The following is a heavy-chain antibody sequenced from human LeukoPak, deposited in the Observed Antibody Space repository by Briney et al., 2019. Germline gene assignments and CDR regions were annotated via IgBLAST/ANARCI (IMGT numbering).Heavy chain of an antibody. CDR2: VSFDGSNE. D-gene: IGHD1-1*01. J-gene: IGHJ5*02. CDR3: VRGVGYTLLS. CDR1: GLTFGTSA. V-gene: IGHV3-30-3*01. Sequence: GGSLRLSCEDSGLTFGTSAMHWARQAPGKGLEWVAVVSFDGSNEKYADSVRGPFTISRGNSKKMLYLQMNSLSREDTAVYYCVRGVGYTLLSWGQGTLVTVSS.